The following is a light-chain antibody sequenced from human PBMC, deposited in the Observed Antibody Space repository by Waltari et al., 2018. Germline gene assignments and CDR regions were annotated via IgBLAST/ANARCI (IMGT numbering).Light chain of an antibody. Sequence: SYVLTQPPSVSVAPGKTARITCGGDNIGGKTVHWYQQKAGQAPVLVIYYDSDRPSGIPERLSGSNSGNTATLTISRVEAGDEADYYCQVWDGDSDHRVFGGGTKLTVL. CDR3: QVWDGDSDHRV. CDR1: NIGGKT. CDR2: YDS. J-gene: IGLJ2*01. V-gene: IGLV3-21*04.